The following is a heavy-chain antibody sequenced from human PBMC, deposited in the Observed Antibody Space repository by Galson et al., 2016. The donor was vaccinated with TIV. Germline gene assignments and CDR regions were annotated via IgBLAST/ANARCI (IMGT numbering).Heavy chain of an antibody. D-gene: IGHD3-3*01. CDR3: ARGVSTGSGWLGP. J-gene: IGHJ5*02. CDR2: IDPSDSYI. Sequence: QSGAEVKKPGESLRISCKGSGYSFTNYWITWVRQMPGKGLEWMGRIDPSDSYINYSPSFQGHVTISADRSINTAYLQWSSLKASDSAMYYCARGVSTGSGWLGPWGQGTLVTVSS. CDR1: GYSFTNYW. V-gene: IGHV5-10-1*01.